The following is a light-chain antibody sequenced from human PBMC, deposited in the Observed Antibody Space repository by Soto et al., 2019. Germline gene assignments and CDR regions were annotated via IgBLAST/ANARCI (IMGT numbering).Light chain of an antibody. CDR1: QSVSSSY. CDR3: QQYGRSPYT. CDR2: GAS. J-gene: IGKJ2*01. V-gene: IGKV3-20*01. Sequence: EIVLTQSPGTLSLSPGERATLSCRASQSVSSSYLAWYQQPPGQAPRLLIYGASSRATGIPDRFSGSGSGTDFTLTISRLEPEDFAVYYCQQYGRSPYTFGQGTKVEIK.